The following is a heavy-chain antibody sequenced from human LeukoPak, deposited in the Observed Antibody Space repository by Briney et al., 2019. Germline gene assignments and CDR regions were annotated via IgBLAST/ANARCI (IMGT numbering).Heavy chain of an antibody. V-gene: IGHV3-64*01. J-gene: IGHJ6*03. CDR1: GFSFSKFA. CDR3: ARGHFWSGYTYQDYFYYMDV. Sequence: GGSLRLSXAASGFSFSKFAMHWVRQAPGRGMESVSAISYNGDGTYYANSVKGRFTISRDNSKKTLYLQVGSLRVEDMGVYYCARGHFWSGYTYQDYFYYMDVWGKGTAVTVSS. D-gene: IGHD3-3*02. CDR2: ISYNGDGT.